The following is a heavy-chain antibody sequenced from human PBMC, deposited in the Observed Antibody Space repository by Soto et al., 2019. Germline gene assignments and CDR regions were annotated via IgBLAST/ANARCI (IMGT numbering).Heavy chain of an antibody. CDR3: AKGRGSGWAWYFDN. Sequence: EARLLEAGGGLKQPGGSLRLSCAASGFTFKESAMNWVRQAPGKGLEWVASISDTGASTWYAESVRGRLSISRDNSKNTLYLQMNSLRGEDTAVYYCAKGRGSGWAWYFDNWGQGTLVTVSS. CDR2: ISDTGAST. CDR1: GFTFKESA. D-gene: IGHD6-19*01. V-gene: IGHV3-23*01. J-gene: IGHJ4*02.